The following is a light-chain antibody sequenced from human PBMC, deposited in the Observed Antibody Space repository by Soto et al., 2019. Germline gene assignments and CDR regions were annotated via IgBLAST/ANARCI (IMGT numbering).Light chain of an antibody. Sequence: AIQVTQSPSSLSASGGDRITITCRASQDIRGALAWYQQKPGKAPKLLIYDVSTLETGVPSRFSGTGSGTQFTLTNSSLQPEDFGTYYCQQFNSYPITFGHGTRLEIK. V-gene: IGKV1-13*02. CDR2: DVS. J-gene: IGKJ5*01. CDR1: QDIRGA. CDR3: QQFNSYPIT.